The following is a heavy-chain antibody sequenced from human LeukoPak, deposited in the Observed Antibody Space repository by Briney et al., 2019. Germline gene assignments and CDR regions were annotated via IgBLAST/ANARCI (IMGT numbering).Heavy chain of an antibody. D-gene: IGHD6-13*01. CDR1: GFIFSNYW. V-gene: IGHV3-7*01. CDR3: AREISSWYRTEGRFDP. CDR2: IKQDGSEK. Sequence: PGGSLRLSCAASGFIFSNYWMSWVRQAPGKGLEWVANIKQDGSEKSYVDSVTGRFTISRDNAKNSLYLQMNSLRAEDTAVYYCAREISSWYRTEGRFDPWGQGTLVTVSP. J-gene: IGHJ5*02.